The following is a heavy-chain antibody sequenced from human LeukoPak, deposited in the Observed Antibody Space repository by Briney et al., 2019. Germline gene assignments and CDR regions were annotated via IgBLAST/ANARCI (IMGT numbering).Heavy chain of an antibody. CDR1: GFTFSSYS. CDR2: ISSSSSYI. V-gene: IGHV3-21*01. Sequence: PGGSLRLSCAASGFTFSSYSMNWVRQAPGKGLEWVSSISSSSSYIYYADSVKGRFTISRDNAKNPLYLQMNSLRAEDTAVYYCARTQNIAAAGPWDYWGQGTLVTVSS. D-gene: IGHD6-13*01. J-gene: IGHJ4*02. CDR3: ARTQNIAAAGPWDY.